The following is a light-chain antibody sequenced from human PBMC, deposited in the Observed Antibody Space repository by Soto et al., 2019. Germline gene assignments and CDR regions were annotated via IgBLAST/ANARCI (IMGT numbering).Light chain of an antibody. V-gene: IGLV2-14*03. J-gene: IGLJ2*01. Sequence: QSVLTQPASVSGSPGQSITISCTGSSSDVGGYDYVSWYQQHPGKAPKLMIYDVSNRPSGVSNRFSGSKSGNTASLTISGLQAEDEADYYCCSFTSITGVVVFGGGTKVTVL. CDR3: CSFTSITGVVV. CDR1: SSDVGGYDY. CDR2: DVS.